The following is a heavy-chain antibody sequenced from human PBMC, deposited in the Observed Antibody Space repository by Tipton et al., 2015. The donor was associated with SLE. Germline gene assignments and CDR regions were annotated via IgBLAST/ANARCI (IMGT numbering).Heavy chain of an antibody. Sequence: TLSLTCIVSGASISCYYWRWIRQPAGKGLEWIGRMYITGNSKYNPSLRSRVTMSVDTSKNEFSLKLSSVTAADTAVYYCARRPWGDYYMDYWGQGTLVTVSS. J-gene: IGHJ4*02. CDR2: MYITGNS. V-gene: IGHV4-4*07. CDR1: GASISCYY. D-gene: IGHD3-16*01. CDR3: ARRPWGDYYMDY.